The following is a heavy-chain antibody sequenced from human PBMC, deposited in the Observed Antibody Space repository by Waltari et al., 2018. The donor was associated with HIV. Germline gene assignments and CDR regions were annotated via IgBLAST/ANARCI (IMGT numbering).Heavy chain of an antibody. Sequence: QLQLQESGPGLVKPSETLSLTCTVSGGPISSSSYYWGRIRQPPGKGLEWIGSIYYSGSTYYNPSLKSRVTISVDTSKNQFSLKLSSVTAADTAVYYCARDRALLRLGELSPGAFDIWGQGTMVTVSS. CDR3: ARDRALLRLGELSPGAFDI. D-gene: IGHD3-16*02. CDR2: IYYSGST. CDR1: GGPISSSSYY. V-gene: IGHV4-39*07. J-gene: IGHJ3*02.